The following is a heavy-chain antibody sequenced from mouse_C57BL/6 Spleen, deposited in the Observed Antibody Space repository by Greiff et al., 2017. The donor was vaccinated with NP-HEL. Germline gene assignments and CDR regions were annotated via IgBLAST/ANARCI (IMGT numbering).Heavy chain of an antibody. CDR1: GFTFSDYG. D-gene: IGHD2-3*01. J-gene: IGHJ4*01. CDR2: ISSGSSTI. CDR3: ARSDGYYDAMDY. Sequence: DVHLVESGGGLVKPGGSLKLSCAASGFTFSDYGMHWVRQAPEKGLEWVAYISSGSSTIYYADTVKGRFTISRDNAKNTLFLQMTSLRSEETAMYYCARSDGYYDAMDYWGQGTSVTVSS. V-gene: IGHV5-17*01.